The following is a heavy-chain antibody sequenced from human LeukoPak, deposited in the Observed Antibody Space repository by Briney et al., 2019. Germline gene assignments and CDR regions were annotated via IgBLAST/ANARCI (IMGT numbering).Heavy chain of an antibody. CDR1: GGSISSYY. Sequence: SETLSLTCTVSGGSISSYYWSWIRQPPGRGLEWIGYIYYSGSTNYNPSLKSRVTISVDTSKNQFSLKLSSVTAADTAVYYCARHPGVVANPYYYYYGMDVWGQGTTVTVSS. CDR3: ARHPGVVANPYYYYYGMDV. D-gene: IGHD2-15*01. J-gene: IGHJ6*02. CDR2: IYYSGST. V-gene: IGHV4-59*08.